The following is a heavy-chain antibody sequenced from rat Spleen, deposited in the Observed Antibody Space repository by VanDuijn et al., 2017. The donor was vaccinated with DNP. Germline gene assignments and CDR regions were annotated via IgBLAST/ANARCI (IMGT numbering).Heavy chain of an antibody. CDR1: GFTFSDYN. CDR3: ARPDA. CDR2: ISYDGSYT. V-gene: IGHV5-7*01. Sequence: EVQLVESGGGLVQPGRSLKLSCAASGFTFSDYNLAWVRQAPKKGLEWVATISYDGSYTYYRDSVNGRFTISRDNPKSTLYLQMDSLRSEDTATYFCARPDAWGQGVMVTVSS. J-gene: IGHJ2*01.